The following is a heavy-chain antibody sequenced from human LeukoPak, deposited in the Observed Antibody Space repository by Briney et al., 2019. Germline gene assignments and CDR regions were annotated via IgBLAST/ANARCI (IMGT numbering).Heavy chain of an antibody. V-gene: IGHV4-39*01. CDR2: IYYSGST. J-gene: IGHJ4*02. CDR1: GRSISSSSYY. Sequence: KPSETMSPTCTVSGRSISSSSYYWGWIRQPPGKGLEWIGSIYYSGSTYYNPSLKSRVTISVDTSKNQFSLKLSNLTSIDTAVWYGARRDGNWRSIDYWGERTLFTVPS. CDR3: ARRDGNWRSIDY. D-gene: IGHD1-1*01.